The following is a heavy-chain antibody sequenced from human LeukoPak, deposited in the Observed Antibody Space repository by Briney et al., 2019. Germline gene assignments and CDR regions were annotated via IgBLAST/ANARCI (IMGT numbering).Heavy chain of an antibody. CDR3: ARGGAYYYDSSGRGYYFDY. V-gene: IGHV3-7*03. D-gene: IGHD3-22*01. CDR2: IKQDGSEK. J-gene: IGHJ4*02. Sequence: GGSLRLSCAASGFIFSSYWMTWVRQAPGKGLEWVANIKQDGSEKYYVDSVKGRFTISRDNAKNSLFLQMNSLRVEDTAVYYCARGGAYYYDSSGRGYYFDYWGQGTLVTVSS. CDR1: GFIFSSYW.